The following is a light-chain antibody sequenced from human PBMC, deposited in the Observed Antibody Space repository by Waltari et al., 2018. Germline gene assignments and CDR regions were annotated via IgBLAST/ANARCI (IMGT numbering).Light chain of an antibody. Sequence: QSALTQPASVSGSPGPSITIPCTGTRSDVGGYHYVPWYQQHPGKAPKFMIYDVSQRPSGVSNRFSGSKSGNTASLTISGLQAEDEADYYCSSYTSNNIWVFGGGTKLTVL. V-gene: IGLV2-14*01. CDR2: DVS. CDR3: SSYTSNNIWV. CDR1: RSDVGGYHY. J-gene: IGLJ3*02.